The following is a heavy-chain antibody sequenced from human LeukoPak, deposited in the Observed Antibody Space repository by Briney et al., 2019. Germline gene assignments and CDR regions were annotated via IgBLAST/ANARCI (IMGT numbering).Heavy chain of an antibody. V-gene: IGHV4-4*07. CDR1: GGSISSYY. CDR2: IYTSGGT. Sequence: PSETLSLTCTVPGGSISSYYWSWIRQPAGKGLEWIGRIYTSGGTNYNPSLKSRVTISLDESKNQFSLKLSSVTAADTAVYYCARDGPSDFFDYWGQGTLVTVSS. J-gene: IGHJ4*02. D-gene: IGHD3-3*01. CDR3: ARDGPSDFFDY.